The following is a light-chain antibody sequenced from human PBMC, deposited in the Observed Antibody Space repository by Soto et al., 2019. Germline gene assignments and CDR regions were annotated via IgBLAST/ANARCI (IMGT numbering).Light chain of an antibody. CDR3: ISYTSDDVRYV. CDR2: EVS. V-gene: IGLV2-14*01. CDR1: NSDVGIYDF. J-gene: IGLJ1*01. Sequence: QSALTQPASVSRTPGQSITISCTGSNSDVGIYDFVSWYQHHPGRAPKLIVSEVSHRPSGVSNRFSGSKSGNTASLTISGLQSEDDADYYCISYTSDDVRYVFGTGTKVTVL.